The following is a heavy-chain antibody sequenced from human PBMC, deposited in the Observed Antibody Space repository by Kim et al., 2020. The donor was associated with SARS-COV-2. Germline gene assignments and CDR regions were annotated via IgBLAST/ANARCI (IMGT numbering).Heavy chain of an antibody. Sequence: SLKSRVTISVDTAKNQFSRRLSSVTAADTAVYYCARVPSGQQLVEKPFDYWGQGTLVTVSS. CDR3: ARVPSGQQLVEKPFDY. J-gene: IGHJ4*02. D-gene: IGHD6-13*01. V-gene: IGHV4-34*13.